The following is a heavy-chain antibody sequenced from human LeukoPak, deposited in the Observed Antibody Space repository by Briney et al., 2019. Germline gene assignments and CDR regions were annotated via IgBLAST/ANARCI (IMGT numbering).Heavy chain of an antibody. J-gene: IGHJ4*02. CDR2: ISGSGGST. D-gene: IGHD1-26*01. CDR3: AKDLAGSGSYSFDY. V-gene: IGHV3-23*01. CDR1: GFTFSNYA. Sequence: GGSLRLYCAASGFTFSNYAMNWVRQAPGRGLEWVSAISGSGGSTYYADSVKGRFTISRDNSKNTLYLQMNSLRAEDTAVYYCAKDLAGSGSYSFDYWGQGTLVTVSS.